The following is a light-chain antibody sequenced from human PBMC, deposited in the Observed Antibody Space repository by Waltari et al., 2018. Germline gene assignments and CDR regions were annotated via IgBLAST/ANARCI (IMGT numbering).Light chain of an antibody. CDR1: SDINVETYN. J-gene: IGLJ1*01. CDR3: MIWPRNALGV. Sequence: QSVLTQPPSSSASPGGSAILTCTLPSDINVETYNIYWYQQNPGTPPRYLLYYHSDSDTGQGSGVPSRFSGSKDASANTGILFISGLQSEDEADYYCMIWPRNALGVFGTGTKVTVL. CDR2: YHSDSDT. V-gene: IGLV5-37*01.